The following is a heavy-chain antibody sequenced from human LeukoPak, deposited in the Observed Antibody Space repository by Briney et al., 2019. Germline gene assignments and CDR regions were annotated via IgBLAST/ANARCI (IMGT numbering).Heavy chain of an antibody. V-gene: IGHV4-39*01. D-gene: IGHD1-26*01. CDR3: ARHQHAGREHYYGIDV. Sequence: PSETLSLTCTVSGGSISSSTYFWGWIRQPPGKGLEWIGSIYYSGSSYYNPSLKSRLTISVDTSRNQFSLRLSSVTAADTAVYYCARHQHAGREHYYGIDVWGQGTTVSVSS. CDR2: IYYSGSS. CDR1: GGSISSSTYF. J-gene: IGHJ6*02.